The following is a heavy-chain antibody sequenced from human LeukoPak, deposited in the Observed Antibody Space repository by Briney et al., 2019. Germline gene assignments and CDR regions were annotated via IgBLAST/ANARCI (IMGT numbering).Heavy chain of an antibody. CDR1: GYTFTSYY. CDR2: INPSGGST. CDR3: AREPIVVVPAALDYYYYYYMDV. V-gene: IGHV1-46*01. J-gene: IGHJ6*03. D-gene: IGHD2-2*01. Sequence: ASVKVSCKASGYTFTSYYMHWVRQAPGQGLEWMGIINPSGGSTSYAQKFQGRVTITADKSTSTAYMELSSLRSEDTAVYYCAREPIVVVPAALDYYYYYYMDVWGKGTTVTVSS.